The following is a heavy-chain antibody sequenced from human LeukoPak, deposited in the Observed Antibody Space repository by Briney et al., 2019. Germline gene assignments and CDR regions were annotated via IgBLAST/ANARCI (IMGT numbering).Heavy chain of an antibody. Sequence: PSETLSLTCAVSGGSISSSNWWSWVRQPPGKGLEWIGEIYHSGSTNYNPSLKSRVTISADMSKNQLSLKLTSVTAADTAVYYCARHREVYYDWATDPINTYWHFDLWGRGTLVTVPS. V-gene: IGHV4-4*02. CDR2: IYHSGST. CDR3: ARHREVYYDWATDPINTYWHFDL. CDR1: GGSISSSNW. J-gene: IGHJ2*01. D-gene: IGHD3-22*01.